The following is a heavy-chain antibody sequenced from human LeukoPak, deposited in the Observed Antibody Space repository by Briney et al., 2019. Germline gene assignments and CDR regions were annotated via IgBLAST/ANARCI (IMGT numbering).Heavy chain of an antibody. J-gene: IGHJ4*02. CDR2: IRSKAYGGTT. V-gene: IGHV3-49*04. CDR1: GLTFGDYA. CDR3: TRGAAAGTWRFDY. Sequence: GGSLRLSCTASGLTFGDYAMSWVRQAPGKGLEWVGFIRSKAYGGTTEYAASVKGRFTISRDDSKSIAYLQMNSLKTEDTAVYYCTRGAAAGTWRFDYWGQGTLVTVSS. D-gene: IGHD6-13*01.